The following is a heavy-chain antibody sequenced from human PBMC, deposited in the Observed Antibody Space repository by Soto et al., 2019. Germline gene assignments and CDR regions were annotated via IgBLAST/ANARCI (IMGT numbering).Heavy chain of an antibody. V-gene: IGHV4-59*08. CDR3: ARRYGDCFDY. J-gene: IGHJ4*02. CDR1: GGSISSYY. D-gene: IGHD4-17*01. Sequence: QEQLQESGPGLVKPSETLSLTCTVSGGSISSYYWSWIRQPPGKGLEWIGYIYYSGSTNYNPSLKSRVTISVDTSKNQFSLRLSSVTAADTAVYYCARRYGDCFDYWGQGTLVTVSS. CDR2: IYYSGST.